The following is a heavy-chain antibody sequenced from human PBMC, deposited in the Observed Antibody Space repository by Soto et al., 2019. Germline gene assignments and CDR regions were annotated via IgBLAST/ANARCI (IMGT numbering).Heavy chain of an antibody. V-gene: IGHV4-34*01. J-gene: IGHJ4*02. CDR1: GASFSGYY. CDR2: INHSGST. D-gene: IGHD6-6*01. Sequence: QVQLQQWGAGLLKPSETLSLTCAVYGASFSGYYWSWVRQPPGKGLEWIGEINHSGSTNYNPSLKSRVTISVDTSKNQFSLKLSSVTAADTAVYYCARTSKFDYWGQGTLATVSS. CDR3: ARTSKFDY.